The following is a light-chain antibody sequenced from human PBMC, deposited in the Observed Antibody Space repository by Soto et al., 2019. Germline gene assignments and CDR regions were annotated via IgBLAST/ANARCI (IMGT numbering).Light chain of an antibody. CDR2: GAS. Sequence: EMVLTQSPDTLSLSPGERAALSCRASQRVTSNYLAWYQKKPDQAPRLLIYGASIRANGIPDRFSGSGSGTDFSLTISRPEHPDCAVYYCQQYGRSPTFGGGTKVDIK. CDR1: QRVTSNY. V-gene: IGKV3-20*01. CDR3: QQYGRSPT. J-gene: IGKJ4*01.